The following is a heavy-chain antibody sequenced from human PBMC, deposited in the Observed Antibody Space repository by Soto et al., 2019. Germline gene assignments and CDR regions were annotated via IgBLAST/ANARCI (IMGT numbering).Heavy chain of an antibody. D-gene: IGHD3-22*01. V-gene: IGHV4-30-2*01. CDR3: ARVPFYFDSSGFSPYGTFAI. J-gene: IGHJ3*02. CDR2: IYHSGST. CDR1: GGSVNSAGYS. Sequence: TLSLTCAVSGGSVNSAGYSGSWIRQPPGKGLEWIGYIYHSGSTYYNPSLKSRVTISLDRSNNHFSLKLSSVTAADTAVYYCARVPFYFDSSGFSPYGTFAIRGQWTMVT.